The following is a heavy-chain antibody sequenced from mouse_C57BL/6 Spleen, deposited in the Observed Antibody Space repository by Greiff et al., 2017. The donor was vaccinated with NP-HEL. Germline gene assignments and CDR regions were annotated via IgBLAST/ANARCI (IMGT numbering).Heavy chain of an antibody. D-gene: IGHD2-10*01. Sequence: EVQGVESGGGLVQPGGSLSLSCAASGFTFTDYYMSWVRQPPGKALEWLGFIRNKANGYTTEYSASVKGRFTISRDNSQSILYLQMNALRAEDSATYYCARSYYQYYFDYWGQGTTLTVSS. CDR2: IRNKANGYTT. V-gene: IGHV7-3*01. CDR3: ARSYYQYYFDY. J-gene: IGHJ2*01. CDR1: GFTFTDYY.